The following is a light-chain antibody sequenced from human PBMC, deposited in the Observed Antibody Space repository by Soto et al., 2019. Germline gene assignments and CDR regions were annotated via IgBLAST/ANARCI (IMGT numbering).Light chain of an antibody. V-gene: IGKV3-20*01. CDR3: QQYGSSRT. CDR2: GAS. J-gene: IGKJ1*01. CDR1: QSVSSSY. Sequence: EIVLTQSPGTLSLSPGERATLSCRASQSVSSSYLAWYQQKPGQAPRLLIYGASSRAPGIPDRFSGSGSGTDFTLTISRLEPEDVAVYYCQQYGSSRTFGQGTKVEIK.